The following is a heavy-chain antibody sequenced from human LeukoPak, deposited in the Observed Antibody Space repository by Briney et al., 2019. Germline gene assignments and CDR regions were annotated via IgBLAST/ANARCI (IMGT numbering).Heavy chain of an antibody. CDR3: AMGYCSGGSCAGRYYSYGMDV. CDR2: IYPCDSNT. CDR1: GYSFTSYR. V-gene: IGHV5-51*01. D-gene: IGHD2-15*01. J-gene: IGHJ6*04. Sequence: GEARKISWKCSGYSFTSYRIGLVRHRPRKCLERMGIIYPCDSNTRYSPSFQGQVTISADKSISTAYLQWSRLTASDTAMYYCAMGYCSGGSCAGRYYSYGMDVWGKGTTVTVSS.